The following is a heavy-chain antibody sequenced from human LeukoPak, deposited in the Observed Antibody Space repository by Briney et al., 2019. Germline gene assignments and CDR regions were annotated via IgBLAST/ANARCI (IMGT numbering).Heavy chain of an antibody. CDR3: VRGRTDSYYYMDV. CDR1: GEPFSGYY. V-gene: IGHV4-34*01. CDR2: ISESGST. J-gene: IGHJ6*03. Sequence: PSETLSLTCGVSGEPFSGYYWSWIRQPPGKGLEWIGDISESGSTNYNPSLKSRVTISVDPPKNQFSLKLTSMTAADTAVYFCVRGRTDSYYYMDVWGKGTTVTVSS.